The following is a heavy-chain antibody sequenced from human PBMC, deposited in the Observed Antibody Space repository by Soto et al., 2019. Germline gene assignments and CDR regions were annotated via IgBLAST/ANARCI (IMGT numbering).Heavy chain of an antibody. Sequence: GGSLRLSCAASGFTFSSYAMSWVRQAPGKGLEWVSAISGSGGSTYYADSVKGRFTISRDNSKNTLYLQMNSLRAEDTAVYYCAKVYYDYIWGSFPFDYWGQGTLVTVSS. CDR1: GFTFSSYA. CDR3: AKVYYDYIWGSFPFDY. J-gene: IGHJ4*02. CDR2: ISGSGGST. D-gene: IGHD3-16*01. V-gene: IGHV3-23*01.